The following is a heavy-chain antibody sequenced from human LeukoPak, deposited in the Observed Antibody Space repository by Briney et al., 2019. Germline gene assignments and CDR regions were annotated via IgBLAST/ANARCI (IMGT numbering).Heavy chain of an antibody. V-gene: IGHV3-7*05. CDR3: ASDRFYFGV. D-gene: IGHD3-16*01. CDR2: IKLDGTEK. CDR1: GFTFSSHW. Sequence: PGGSLRLSCAASGFTFSSHWMHWARQAPGKGLEWVANIKLDGTEKYYVDSVKGRFTISRDNAKNSLYLQMNSLRAEDTAVYYCASDRFYFGVWGQGTLVTVSS. J-gene: IGHJ4*02.